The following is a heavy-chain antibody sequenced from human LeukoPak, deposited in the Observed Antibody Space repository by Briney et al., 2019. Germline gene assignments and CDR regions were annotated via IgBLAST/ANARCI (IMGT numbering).Heavy chain of an antibody. Sequence: GGSLRLSCAASAFTFSSYAMSWVRQAPGKGLEWVSDISGSGGSTYYADSVKGRFTISRDQANNTLYLQMNTLRDEDTAVYYCARGPRYSFYWGQGTLVSVSS. CDR1: AFTFSSYA. D-gene: IGHD6-13*01. J-gene: IGHJ4*02. CDR3: ARGPRYSFY. CDR2: ISGSGGST. V-gene: IGHV3-23*01.